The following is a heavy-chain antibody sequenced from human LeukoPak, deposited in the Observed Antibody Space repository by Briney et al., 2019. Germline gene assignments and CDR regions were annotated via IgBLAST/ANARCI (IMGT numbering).Heavy chain of an antibody. Sequence: PGGSLRLSCAASGFTFSSYSMNWVRQAPGKGLEWVSYITFSSSIIYYADSVKGRFTISRDNAKNSLYLQMNSLRAEDTAVYYCARDGFGGGYMDVWGKGTTVTVSS. CDR1: GFTFSSYS. J-gene: IGHJ6*03. CDR3: ARDGFGGGYMDV. CDR2: ITFSSSII. D-gene: IGHD3-16*01. V-gene: IGHV3-48*04.